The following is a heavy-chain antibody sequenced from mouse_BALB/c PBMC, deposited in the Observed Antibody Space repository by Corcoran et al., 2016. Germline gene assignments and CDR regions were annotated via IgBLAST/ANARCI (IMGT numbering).Heavy chain of an antibody. Sequence: EVQLQQSGAELVKPGASVKLSCTASGFNIKDTYMHWVKQRPEQGLEWIGRIDPANGNTKYDPKFQGKATIIADTSSNTAYLQLSSLTSEDTAVYYCARSGNWVYFDYWGQGTTLTVSS. D-gene: IGHD4-1*01. CDR2: IDPANGNT. CDR3: ARSGNWVYFDY. V-gene: IGHV14-3*02. J-gene: IGHJ2*01. CDR1: GFNIKDTY.